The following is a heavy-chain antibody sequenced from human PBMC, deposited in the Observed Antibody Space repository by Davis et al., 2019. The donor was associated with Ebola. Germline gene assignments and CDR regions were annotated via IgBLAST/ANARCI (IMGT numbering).Heavy chain of an antibody. CDR2: IHFRGTP. Sequence: PSQTLSLTCTVSGGSISERNFFWSWIRQHPGKGLEWIAYIHFRGTPYYNPSLESRVSLSVQPSKNQFSLNMNSVTAADTAMYYCAREVDYRGSSDAFDIWGQGTMVTVSS. J-gene: IGHJ3*02. CDR1: GGSISERNFF. D-gene: IGHD4-11*01. V-gene: IGHV4-31*03. CDR3: AREVDYRGSSDAFDI.